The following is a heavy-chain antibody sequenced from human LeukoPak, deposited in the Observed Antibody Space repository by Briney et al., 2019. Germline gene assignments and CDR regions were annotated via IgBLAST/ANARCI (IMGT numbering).Heavy chain of an antibody. V-gene: IGHV3-23*01. J-gene: IGHJ5*02. CDR2: ISGSGSST. Sequence: PGGSLRLSCAASGFTFSNYAMIWVRQAPGKGLEWVSGISGSGSSTYSADSVKGRILISRDNSKNTLYLQMNGLRAEDTAVYYCAKARDFDFWSGYSNWFGPWGQGTLVTVSS. D-gene: IGHD3-3*01. CDR3: AKARDFDFWSGYSNWFGP. CDR1: GFTFSNYA.